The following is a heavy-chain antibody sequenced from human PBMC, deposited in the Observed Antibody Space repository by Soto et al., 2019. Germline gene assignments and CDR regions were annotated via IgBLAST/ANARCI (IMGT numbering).Heavy chain of an antibody. V-gene: IGHV3-30*18. Sequence: EQLVESGGGVVQPGMSLRLSCAASGFSFSSYAVHWVRQAPGKGLEWVAVMSYDGSYQYYADSVQGRLTITRDNSMNTLNMQLNSLRREDTAVYYCAKGGEVGGVLGDHWGQGTLVTVSS. D-gene: IGHD1-26*01. CDR1: GFSFSSYA. CDR2: MSYDGSYQ. CDR3: AKGGEVGGVLGDH. J-gene: IGHJ4*02.